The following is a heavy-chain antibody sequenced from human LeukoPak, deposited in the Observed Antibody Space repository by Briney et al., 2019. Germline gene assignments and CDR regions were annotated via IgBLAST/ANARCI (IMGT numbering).Heavy chain of an antibody. Sequence: QPGGSLRLSCAASGFAFSNYEMIWVRQAPGKELEWVSYISSSGGLTYYADSVKGRFTVSRDNAKDSLFLHMNSLRVEDTAIYYCARDSLHDYGGTGYGYYFDYWGQGTLVTVSS. J-gene: IGHJ4*02. CDR2: ISSSGGLT. V-gene: IGHV3-48*03. D-gene: IGHD4/OR15-4a*01. CDR1: GFAFSNYE. CDR3: ARDSLHDYGGTGYGYYFDY.